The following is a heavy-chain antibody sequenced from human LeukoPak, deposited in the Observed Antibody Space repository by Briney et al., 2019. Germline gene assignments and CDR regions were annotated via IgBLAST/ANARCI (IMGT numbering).Heavy chain of an antibody. Sequence: GSLRLSCAASGFTFSSYAMSWVRQAPGKGLEWVSAISGSGGSTYYADSVKGRFTISRDNSKNTLYLQMNSLRAEDTAVYYCARSVYYDFWSGYYSWGQGTLVTVSS. V-gene: IGHV3-23*01. CDR1: GFTFSSYA. CDR3: ARSVYYDFWSGYYS. CDR2: ISGSGGST. J-gene: IGHJ5*02. D-gene: IGHD3-3*01.